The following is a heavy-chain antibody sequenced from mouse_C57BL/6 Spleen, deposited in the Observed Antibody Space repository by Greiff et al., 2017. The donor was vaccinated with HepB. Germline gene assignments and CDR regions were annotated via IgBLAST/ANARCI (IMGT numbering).Heavy chain of an antibody. CDR2: ISYDGSN. V-gene: IGHV3-6*01. D-gene: IGHD2-4*01. CDR3: ARDDYDEGYFDV. CDR1: GYSITSGYY. J-gene: IGHJ1*03. Sequence: DVKLQESGPGLVKPSQSLSLTCSVTGYSITSGYYWTWIRQFPGNKLEWMGYISYDGSNNYNPSLKNRISITRDTSKNQFFLKLNSVTTEDTATYYCARDDYDEGYFDVWGTGTTVTVSS.